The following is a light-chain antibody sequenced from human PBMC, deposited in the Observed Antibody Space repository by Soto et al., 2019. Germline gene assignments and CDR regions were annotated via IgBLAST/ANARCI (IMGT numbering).Light chain of an antibody. J-gene: IGKJ5*01. CDR3: QQRSNWSIT. CDR2: DAS. CDR1: QSVSSY. Sequence: EIELTQSPATLSLSPGKRATLSCRASQSVSSYLAWYQQKPGQAPRLLIYDASNRATGIPARFSGSGSGTDFTLTISSLEPEDFAVYYRQQRSNWSITFGQGTRLEIK. V-gene: IGKV3-11*01.